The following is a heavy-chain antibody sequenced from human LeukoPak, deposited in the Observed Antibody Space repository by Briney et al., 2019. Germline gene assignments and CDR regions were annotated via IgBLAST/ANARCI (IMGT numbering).Heavy chain of an antibody. J-gene: IGHJ3*02. CDR3: ARDFGYWSGGSCYSIEGDAFDI. V-gene: IGHV3-21*01. CDR1: GFTFSSYS. Sequence: KPGGSLRLSCAASGFTFSSYSMNWVRQAPGKGLEWVSSISSSSSYIYYADSVKGRFTISRDNAKNSLSLQMNSLRAEDTAVYYCARDFGYWSGGSCYSIEGDAFDIWGQGTMVTVSS. D-gene: IGHD2-15*01. CDR2: ISSSSSYI.